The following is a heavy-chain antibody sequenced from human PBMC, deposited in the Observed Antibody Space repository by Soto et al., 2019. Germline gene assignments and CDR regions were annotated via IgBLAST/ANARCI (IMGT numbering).Heavy chain of an antibody. CDR1: GYTFTSYG. Sequence: QVQLVQSGAEVKKPGASVKVSCKASGYTFTSYGISWVRQAPGQGLEWMGWISAYNGNTNYAQKLQGRVTMTSDTSMSTAYMELRSLRSDDTAVYFCAGALSGQRPGGNTNGSDPWVQGPLVTVSS. CDR3: AGALSGQRPGGNTNGSDP. CDR2: ISAYNGNT. V-gene: IGHV1-18*04. J-gene: IGHJ5*01. D-gene: IGHD1-26*01.